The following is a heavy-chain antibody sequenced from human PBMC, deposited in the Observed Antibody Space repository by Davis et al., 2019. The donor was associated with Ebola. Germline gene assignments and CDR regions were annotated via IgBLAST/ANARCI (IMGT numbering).Heavy chain of an antibody. CDR1: GYIFTNYY. V-gene: IGHV1-18*04. J-gene: IGHJ3*02. D-gene: IGHD1-26*01. CDR3: ARTGIVGTTTTASDI. Sequence: SVPVSCKPSGYIFTNYYMLPVRQAPGQGLEWMGWISAYNGNTNYAQKVQGRVTMTTDTSTGTAYLDLRSLRSDDTAVYFCARTGIVGTTTTASDIWGQGTLVTVSS. CDR2: ISAYNGNT.